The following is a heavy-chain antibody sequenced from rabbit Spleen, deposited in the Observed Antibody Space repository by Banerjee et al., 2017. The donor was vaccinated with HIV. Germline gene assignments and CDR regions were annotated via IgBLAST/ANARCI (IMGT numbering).Heavy chain of an antibody. CDR2: INAVTGKA. J-gene: IGHJ6*01. Sequence: QEQLVESGGGLVQPGGSLKLSCKGSGFDFSDYGVSWVRQAPGKGLEWIACINAVTGKAVYASWAKGRFTISKSSSTTVTLQMTSLTAADTATYFCARASSSGWYIRDGMDLWGQGTLVTVS. CDR3: ARASSSGWYIRDGMDL. CDR1: GFDFSDYG. D-gene: IGHD1-1*01. V-gene: IGHV1S45*01.